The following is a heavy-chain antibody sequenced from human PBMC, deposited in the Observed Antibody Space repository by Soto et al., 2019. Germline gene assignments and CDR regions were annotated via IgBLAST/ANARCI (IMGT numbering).Heavy chain of an antibody. CDR1: GFTFSAYS. CDR2: ISGDRAYI. J-gene: IGHJ4*02. CDR3: ARQVYTVVTPMDC. Sequence: EVQLLESGGALVQPGGSLRLSCVASGFTFSAYSMNWVCQAPGKGLEWLSYISGDRAYIYYADYVRGRFTISRDNAEKSLYLQMDSLRDEDTGLYYCARQVYTVVTPMDCWGQGTLVTVSS. D-gene: IGHD2-21*02. V-gene: IGHV3-48*02.